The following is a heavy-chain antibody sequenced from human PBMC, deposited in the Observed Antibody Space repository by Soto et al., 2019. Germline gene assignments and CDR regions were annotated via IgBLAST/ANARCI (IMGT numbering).Heavy chain of an antibody. CDR1: GGSFTSNHW. J-gene: IGHJ4*02. CDR3: ASRDPGTSVDY. CDR2: IYRTGST. D-gene: IGHD1-7*01. V-gene: IGHV4-4*02. Sequence: SETLSLTCAVSGGSFTSNHWWTWVRPPPGQGLEWIGEIYRTGSTNYNPSLKSRVTISLDKSENQFSLKVTSLTAADTAVYYCASRDPGTSVDYWGQGTLVTVS.